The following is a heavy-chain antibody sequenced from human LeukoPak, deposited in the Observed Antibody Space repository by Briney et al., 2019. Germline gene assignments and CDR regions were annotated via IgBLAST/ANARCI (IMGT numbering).Heavy chain of an antibody. J-gene: IGHJ4*02. D-gene: IGHD3-3*01. CDR2: INHSGST. CDR3: ARGFWSGSPFDY. CDR1: GGSFSGYH. Sequence: KPSETLSLTCAVYGGSFSGYHWSWIRQPPGKGLEWIGEINHSGSTNYNPSLKSRVTISVDTSKNQFSLKLSSVTAADTAVYYCARGFWSGSPFDYWGQGTLVTVSS. V-gene: IGHV4-34*01.